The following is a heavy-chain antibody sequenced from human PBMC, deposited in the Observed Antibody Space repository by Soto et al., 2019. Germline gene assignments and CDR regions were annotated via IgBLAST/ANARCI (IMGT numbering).Heavy chain of an antibody. CDR2: IHSSGSI. V-gene: IGHV4-30-4*01. J-gene: IGHJ1*01. D-gene: IGHD3-22*01. CDR3: ARDLDGLHDDNSGPYPRPG. Sequence: PSETLSLTCTVSDGSISSDDYYWSWIHQAPGRGLEWIGYIHSSGSIYYNPSLKSRATMSIDAARNQFSLKVSSVTVADTAVYYCARDLDGLHDDNSGPYPRPGWGQGTLVTVSS. CDR1: DGSISSDDYY.